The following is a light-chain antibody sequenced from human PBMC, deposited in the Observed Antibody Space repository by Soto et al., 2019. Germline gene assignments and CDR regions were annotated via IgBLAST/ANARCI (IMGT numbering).Light chain of an antibody. Sequence: DIQMTQSPSTLSASVGDRVTITCRASQSISTWLAWYQQKPGEAPKLLIYKASILESGVPSRFSGRGSGTEFTLTISSLQPDDFATYYCQQYNTDETFGQGTKVEIK. CDR2: KAS. CDR3: QQYNTDET. J-gene: IGKJ1*01. CDR1: QSISTW. V-gene: IGKV1-5*03.